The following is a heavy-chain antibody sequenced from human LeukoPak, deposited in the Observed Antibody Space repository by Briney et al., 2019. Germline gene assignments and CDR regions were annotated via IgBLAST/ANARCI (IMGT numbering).Heavy chain of an antibody. V-gene: IGHV3-30*18. CDR3: AKDGYCGGDCYNDDY. D-gene: IGHD2-21*02. J-gene: IGHJ4*02. CDR1: GFTFSSYG. Sequence: GGSLRLSCAASGFTFSSYGMHWVRQAPGKGLEWVAVISYDGSNKYYADSVKGRFTISRDNSKNTLYLQMNSLRAEDTAVYYCAKDGYCGGDCYNDDYWGQGTLVTVSS. CDR2: ISYDGSNK.